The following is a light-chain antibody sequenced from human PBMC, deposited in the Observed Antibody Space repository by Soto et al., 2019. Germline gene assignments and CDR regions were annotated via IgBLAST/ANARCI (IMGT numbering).Light chain of an antibody. CDR3: QQSYSGPPT. CDR1: QNVAKF. V-gene: IGKV1-39*01. J-gene: IGKJ2*01. CDR2: GVS. Sequence: DIQVTQSPSSLSASLGDRVAITCRTSQNVAKFLNWYQQRPGKAPKLLILGVSSLQSGVPSRFSGSGSGTEFTLTISSLQPDDCLPYYCQQSYSGPPTFGQGTKVEI.